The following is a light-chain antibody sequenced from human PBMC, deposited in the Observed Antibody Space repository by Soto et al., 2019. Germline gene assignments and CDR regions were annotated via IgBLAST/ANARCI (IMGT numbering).Light chain of an antibody. CDR2: EVT. V-gene: IGLV2-8*01. CDR3: SSFAGGGNPVL. J-gene: IGLJ2*01. CDR1: SSDVGGYNY. Sequence: QSVLTQPPSASGSLGQSVTISCTGTSSDVGGYNYVSWHQQHPGKAPKVMIYEVTKRPPGVPDRFSGSKSGNTASLTVSGLQAEDDADYYCSSFAGGGNPVLLGGGTKVTVL.